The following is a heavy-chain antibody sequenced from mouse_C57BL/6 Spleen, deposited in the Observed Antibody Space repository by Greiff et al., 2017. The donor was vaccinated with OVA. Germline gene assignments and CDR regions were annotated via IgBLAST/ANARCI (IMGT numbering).Heavy chain of an antibody. V-gene: IGHV1-61*01. J-gene: IGHJ4*01. Sequence: VQLQQPGAELVRPGSSVKLSCKASGYTFTSYWMDWVKQRPGQGLEWIGNIYPSDSETHYNQKFKDKATLTVDKSSSTAYMQLSSLTSEDSAVYYCARELRLLGGAMDYWGQGTSVTVSS. D-gene: IGHD3-2*02. CDR3: ARELRLLGGAMDY. CDR1: GYTFTSYW. CDR2: IYPSDSET.